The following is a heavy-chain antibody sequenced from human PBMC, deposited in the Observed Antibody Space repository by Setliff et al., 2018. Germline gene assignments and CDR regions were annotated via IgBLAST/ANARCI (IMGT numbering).Heavy chain of an antibody. J-gene: IGHJ4*02. CDR3: ARLGGDSTGYSLDY. V-gene: IGHV5-51*01. D-gene: IGHD3-9*01. CDR1: GYTFTNYW. CDR2: LKPGDSGI. Sequence: PGESLKISCKHSGYTFTNYWIGWVRQMPGKGLEWMGILKPGDSGIRYSPSFQGQVTMSADKSFSTAFLQWSSLKASDTAIYYCARLGGDSTGYSLDYWGQGSLVTVSS.